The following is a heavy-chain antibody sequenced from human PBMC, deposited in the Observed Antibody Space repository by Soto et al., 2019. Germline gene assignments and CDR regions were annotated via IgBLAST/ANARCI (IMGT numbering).Heavy chain of an antibody. CDR2: IIPIFGTA. Sequence: ASVKVSCKASGGTFSSYAISWVRQAPGQGLEWMGGIIPIFGTANYAQKFQGRVTITADESTSTAYMELRSLRSDDTAVYYCARDLGYSTNLPSNYYYGMDVWGQGTTVTVSS. CDR3: ARDLGYSTNLPSNYYYGMDV. J-gene: IGHJ6*02. D-gene: IGHD2-8*01. CDR1: GGTFSSYA. V-gene: IGHV1-69*13.